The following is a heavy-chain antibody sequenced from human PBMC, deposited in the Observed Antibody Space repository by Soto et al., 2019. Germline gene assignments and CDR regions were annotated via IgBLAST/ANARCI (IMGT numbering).Heavy chain of an antibody. CDR2: IIPIFGTA. CDR3: AGISSADRYYYYYGMDV. CDR1: GGTFSSYA. V-gene: IGHV1-69*13. J-gene: IGHJ6*02. Sequence: EASVKVSCKASGGTFSSYAISWVRQAPGQGLEWMGGIIPIFGTANYAQKFQGRVTITADESTSTAYMELSSLRSEDTAVYYCAGISSADRYYYYYGMDVWGQGTTVTVSS. D-gene: IGHD6-25*01.